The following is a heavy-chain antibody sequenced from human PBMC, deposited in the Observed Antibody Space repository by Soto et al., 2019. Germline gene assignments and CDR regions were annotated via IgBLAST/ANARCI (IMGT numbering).Heavy chain of an antibody. CDR2: IHYTGNT. Sequence: LSLPFPFSLFSLLSSSFLFILHPPGNLLYFILYIHYTGNTNSNPSLKGRVTLSIDPSLNQFSLKLRAVTAADTAVYYCAAGDYLTGFSYREIKWFDPWGQGTLVTVSS. V-gene: IGHV4-59*01. CDR3: AAGDYLTGFSYREIKWFDP. D-gene: IGHD3-9*01. CDR1: LFSLLSSS. J-gene: IGHJ5*02.